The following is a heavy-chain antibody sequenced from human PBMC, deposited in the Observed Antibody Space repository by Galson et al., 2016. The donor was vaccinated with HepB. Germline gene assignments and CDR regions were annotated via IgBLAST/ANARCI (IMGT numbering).Heavy chain of an antibody. CDR1: GFTFSNYA. J-gene: IGHJ4*02. CDR2: VHNSGSN. D-gene: IGHD3-10*01. V-gene: IGHV4-4*08. Sequence: LRLSCAASGFTFSNYAMSWVRQPPGEGLEWIGTVHNSGSNYFNPSRKSRVTISIDTSKKQFFLKLSSVTAADTALYYCARLRLWFGGTDYWGQGTLVTVSA. CDR3: ARLRLWFGGTDY.